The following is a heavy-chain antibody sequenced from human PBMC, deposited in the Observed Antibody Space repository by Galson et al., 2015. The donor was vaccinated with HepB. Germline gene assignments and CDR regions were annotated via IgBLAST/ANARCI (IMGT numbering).Heavy chain of an antibody. CDR2: IYSSGST. D-gene: IGHD3-10*01. CDR3: ARGDGNNWFWGFGY. V-gene: IGHV3-53*01. J-gene: IGHJ4*02. Sequence: LRLSCAASFFTDSSTFISCVRQAPGKGLEWVSSIYSSGSTYYEDSVKGRFTISRDSSKNTLYLHMNSLRAEDKAVDYCARGDGNNWFWGFGYWGQGTLVTVSS. CDR1: FFTDSSTF.